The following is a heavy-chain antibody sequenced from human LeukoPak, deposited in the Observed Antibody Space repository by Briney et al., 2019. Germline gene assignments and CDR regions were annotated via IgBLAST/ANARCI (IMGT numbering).Heavy chain of an antibody. CDR3: ARHRFRRLAAAGTRYNWFDP. J-gene: IGHJ5*02. CDR2: INHSGST. D-gene: IGHD6-13*01. V-gene: IGHV4-34*01. Sequence: DPSETLSLTCAVYGGSFSGYYWSWIRQPPGKGLEWIGEINHSGSTNYNPSLKSRVTISVDTSKNQFSLKLSSVTAADTAVYYCARHRFRRLAAAGTRYNWFDPWGQGTLVTVSS. CDR1: GGSFSGYY.